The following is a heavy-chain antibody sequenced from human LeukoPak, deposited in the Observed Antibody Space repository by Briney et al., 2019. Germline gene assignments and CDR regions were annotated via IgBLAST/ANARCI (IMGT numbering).Heavy chain of an antibody. CDR3: ARDPSSVSLYYFDY. CDR2: IDANNGDT. D-gene: IGHD4-11*01. CDR1: GYTFRGNY. Sequence: GASVNISCKASGYTFRGNYIHWRRQAPGQGLEWMGWIDANNGDTKSAQKFQGRVTMSRDTSISTAYMDLSSLSPDDAAVYYCARDPSSVSLYYFDYWGQGTLVTVSS. V-gene: IGHV1-2*02. J-gene: IGHJ4*02.